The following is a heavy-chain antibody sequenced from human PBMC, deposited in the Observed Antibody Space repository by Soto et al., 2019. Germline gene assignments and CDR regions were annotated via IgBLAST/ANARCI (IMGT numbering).Heavy chain of an antibody. CDR2: IDPGDSYT. J-gene: IGHJ6*02. CDR1: GYIFTTYW. D-gene: IGHD2-2*01. V-gene: IGHV5-10-1*01. CDR3: ARGRMVDCSSTSCYYYYGMDV. Sequence: GESLKISCKGSGYIFTTYWIGWVRQMPGKGLEWMGRIDPGDSYTNYSPSFQGHVTISADKSISTAYLQWSSLKASDTAMYYCARGRMVDCSSTSCYYYYGMDVWGQGTTVTVSS.